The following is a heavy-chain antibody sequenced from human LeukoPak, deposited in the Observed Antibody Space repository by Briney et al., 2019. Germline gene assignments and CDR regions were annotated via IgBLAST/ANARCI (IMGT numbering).Heavy chain of an antibody. J-gene: IGHJ4*02. CDR2: IYVGDNV. CDR1: GFIVSSNY. CDR3: VYYDSSGYYYGRLRY. D-gene: IGHD3-22*01. Sequence: GGSLRLSCVASGFIVSSNYLNWVRQAPGKGLEWLSIIYVGDNVYYADSVKGRFTISRDNSKNTLYLHMRSLRAEDAAMYFCVYYDSSGYYYGRLRYWGQGTPVTVSS. V-gene: IGHV3-53*01.